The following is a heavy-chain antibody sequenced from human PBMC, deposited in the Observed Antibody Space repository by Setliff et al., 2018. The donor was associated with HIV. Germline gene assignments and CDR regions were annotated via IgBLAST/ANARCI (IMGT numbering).Heavy chain of an antibody. J-gene: IGHJ4*02. CDR3: ARDVARFDYDTGGYYVSHFDY. CDR1: GGSISSYY. Sequence: PSETLSLTCTVSGGSISSYYWSWIRQPAGKGLEWIGRIYPSGSTSYNPSLKSRVTMSVDTSKNQISLKLSSVTAADTAVFYCARDVARFDYDTGGYYVSHFDYWGQGIQVTVSS. CDR2: IYPSGST. D-gene: IGHD3-22*01. V-gene: IGHV4-4*07.